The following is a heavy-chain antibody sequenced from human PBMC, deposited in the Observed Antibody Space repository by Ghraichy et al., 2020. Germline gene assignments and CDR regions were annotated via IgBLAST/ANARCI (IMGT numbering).Heavy chain of an antibody. J-gene: IGHJ4*02. D-gene: IGHD2-21*01. CDR3: ANFVGPDPTGRFDN. V-gene: IGHV3-30*02. Sequence: GGSLRLSCEGSGVTFSCCGMHWVRQAPGKGLEWVALISFDGTNKNYIESVKGRFSISRDNSKSTLYLQMNSLRVEDTAIYYCANFVGPDPTGRFDNWGQGTRVTVSS. CDR2: ISFDGTNK. CDR1: GVTFSCCG.